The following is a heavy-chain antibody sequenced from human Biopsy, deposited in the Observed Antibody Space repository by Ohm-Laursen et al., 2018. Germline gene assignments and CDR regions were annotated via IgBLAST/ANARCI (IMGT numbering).Heavy chain of an antibody. CDR3: ARDRGYYSDRTVPRYFDL. V-gene: IGHV4-59*01. D-gene: IGHD3-22*01. Sequence: SDTLSLTCTVSGDSISSYYWSWIRQPPGKGLEWIGYVNYTESTDYNPSLQSRVTISVDTSKNHFSLRLRSVIPADTAIYCARDRGYYSDRTVPRYFDLWGRGTLVTVSS. CDR1: GDSISSYY. CDR2: VNYTEST. J-gene: IGHJ2*01.